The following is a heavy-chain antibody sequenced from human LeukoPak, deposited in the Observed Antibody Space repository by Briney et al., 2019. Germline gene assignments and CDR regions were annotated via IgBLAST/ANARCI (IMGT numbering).Heavy chain of an antibody. CDR2: IYSGGST. CDR3: ARDLGRGSYFDAFDI. CDR1: GFTVSSNY. D-gene: IGHD1-26*01. V-gene: IGHV3-53*01. J-gene: IGHJ3*02. Sequence: QPGGSLRLSCAASGFTVSSNYMSWVRQAPGKGLEWVSVIYSGGSTYYADSVKGRFTISRDNAKNSLYLQMNSLRAEDTAVYYCARDLGRGSYFDAFDIWGQGTMVTVSS.